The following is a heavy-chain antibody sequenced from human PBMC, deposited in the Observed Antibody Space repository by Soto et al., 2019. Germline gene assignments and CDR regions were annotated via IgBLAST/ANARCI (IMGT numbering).Heavy chain of an antibody. CDR3: ARRGSDDSSGYNLDY. J-gene: IGHJ4*02. CDR1: GGFISSSNW. V-gene: IGHV4-4*02. Sequence: QVQLQESGPGLVKPSGTLSLTCAVSGGFISSSNWWSWVRQPPGKGLEWIGEIYHSGSTNYNPSLKSRVTISVDKSKNQFSLKLSSVTAADTAVYYCARRGSDDSSGYNLDYWGQGTLVTVSS. CDR2: IYHSGST. D-gene: IGHD3-22*01.